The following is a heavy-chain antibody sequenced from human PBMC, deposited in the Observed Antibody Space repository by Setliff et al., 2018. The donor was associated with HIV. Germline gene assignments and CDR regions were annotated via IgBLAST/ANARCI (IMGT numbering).Heavy chain of an antibody. CDR2: IVGGASST. CDR1: GFTFINYA. Sequence: GESLKISCVASGFTFINYAMSWVRQAPGKGLEWVSAIVGGASSTVYADSVKGRFTISRDNSKNMLYLQMDSLRAEDTAVYYCARGRNRNYVVYGMDVWGQGTTVTVSS. CDR3: ARGRNRNYVVYGMDV. J-gene: IGHJ6*02. V-gene: IGHV3-23*01. D-gene: IGHD1-7*01.